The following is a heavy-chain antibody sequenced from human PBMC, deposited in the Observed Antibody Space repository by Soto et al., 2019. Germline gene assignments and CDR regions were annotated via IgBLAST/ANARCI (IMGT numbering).Heavy chain of an antibody. J-gene: IGHJ4*02. CDR1: GFTFSSYG. CDR2: ISYDGSNK. CDR3: ARAPGNWNDYYFDY. D-gene: IGHD1-1*01. Sequence: GGSLRLSCAASGFTFSSYGMHWVRQAPGKGLEWVAVISYDGSNKYYADSVKGRFTISRDNSKNTLYLQMNSLRAEDTAVYYCARAPGNWNDYYFDYWGQGTLVTVSS. V-gene: IGHV3-30*03.